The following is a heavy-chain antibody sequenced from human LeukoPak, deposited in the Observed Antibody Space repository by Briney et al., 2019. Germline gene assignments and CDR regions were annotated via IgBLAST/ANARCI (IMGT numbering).Heavy chain of an antibody. CDR3: AKDSHWILFDD. CDR2: IYSGGST. V-gene: IGHV3-NL1*01. CDR1: GFTFSSFA. J-gene: IGHJ4*02. Sequence: PGRSLRLSCAASGFTFSSFAMHWVRQAPGKGLEWVSVIYSGGSTYYADSVKGRFTISRDNSKNTLYLQMNSLRDEDTAVYYCAKDSHWILFDDWGQGTLVTVSS. D-gene: IGHD2-2*03.